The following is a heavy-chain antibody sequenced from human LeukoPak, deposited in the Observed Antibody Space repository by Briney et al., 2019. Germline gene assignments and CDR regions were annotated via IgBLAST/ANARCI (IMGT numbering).Heavy chain of an antibody. CDR3: ARDWSIAVAGTIDY. D-gene: IGHD6-19*01. V-gene: IGHV3-33*01. J-gene: IGHJ4*02. CDR2: IWYDGSNK. CDR1: GLTFSSYG. Sequence: QAGRSLRLSCAASGLTFSSYGMHWVRQAPGKGLEWVAVIWYDGSNKYYADSVKGRFTISRDNSKNTLYLQMNSLRAEDTAVYYCARDWSIAVAGTIDYWGQGTLVTVSS.